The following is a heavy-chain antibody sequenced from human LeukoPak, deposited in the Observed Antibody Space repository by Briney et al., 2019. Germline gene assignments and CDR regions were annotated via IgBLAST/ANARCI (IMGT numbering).Heavy chain of an antibody. CDR3: TKDRSGTVQGSFGMDV. D-gene: IGHD3-10*01. J-gene: IGHJ6*02. CDR1: GFTFNNYA. V-gene: IGHV3-30*04. Sequence: SLRLSCAGSGFTFNNYAVHWVRQAPGQGLEWVAVISHHAIHKYYADSVKGRFTISRDSSKNTVSLQMNSLRGEDTAVYYCTKDRSGTVQGSFGMDVWGQGTTVTVSS. CDR2: ISHHAIHK.